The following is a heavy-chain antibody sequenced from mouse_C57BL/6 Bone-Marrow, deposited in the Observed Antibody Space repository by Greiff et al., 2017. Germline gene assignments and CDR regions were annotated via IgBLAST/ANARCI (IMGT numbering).Heavy chain of an antibody. D-gene: IGHD1-1*01. V-gene: IGHV1-64*01. CDR1: GYTFTSYW. Sequence: QVQLQQPGAELVKPGASVKLSCKASGYTFTSYWMHWVKQRPGQGLEWIGMIHPNSGSTNYNEKFKSKATLTVDKSSSTAYMQLSSLTSEDSAVYYCASKGGYYYGSSYWYFDFGGTGTTVTVSS. CDR3: ASKGGYYYGSSYWYFDF. CDR2: IHPNSGST. J-gene: IGHJ1*03.